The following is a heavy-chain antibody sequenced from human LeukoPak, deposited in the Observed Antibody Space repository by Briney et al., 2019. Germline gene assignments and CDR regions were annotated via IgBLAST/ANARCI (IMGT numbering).Heavy chain of an antibody. CDR3: AREALWQWLGVYYYYYMDV. CDR2: TNHSGST. V-gene: IGHV4-34*01. CDR1: GGSFSGYY. J-gene: IGHJ6*03. D-gene: IGHD6-19*01. Sequence: PSETLSLTCAVYGGSFSGYYWSWIRQPPGKGLEWIGETNHSGSTNYNPSLKSRVTISVDTSKNQFSLKLSSVTAADTAVYYCAREALWQWLGVYYYYYMDVWGKGTTVTVSS.